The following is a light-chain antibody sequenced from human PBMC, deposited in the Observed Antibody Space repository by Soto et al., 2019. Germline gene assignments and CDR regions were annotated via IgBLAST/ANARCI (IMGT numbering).Light chain of an antibody. Sequence: EIVLTQSPGTLSLSPGERATLSCRASQSVGSTYLAWYQQKPGQAPRILIYGPSNRATGIPDRFSGSGSGTDFTLTISRLEPEDLAVYYCQHFGNSVTFGGGTKVEIK. CDR2: GPS. CDR1: QSVGSTY. V-gene: IGKV3-20*01. J-gene: IGKJ4*01. CDR3: QHFGNSVT.